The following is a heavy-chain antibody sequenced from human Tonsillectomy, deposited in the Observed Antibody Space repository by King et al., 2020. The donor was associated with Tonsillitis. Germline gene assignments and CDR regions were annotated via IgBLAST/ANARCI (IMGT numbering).Heavy chain of an antibody. CDR3: AKSDQMTDILTGYYIDYFDY. V-gene: IGHV3-23*04. D-gene: IGHD3-9*01. J-gene: IGHJ4*02. CDR1: GFTFSSYT. Sequence: VQLVESGGDLVQPGGSLRLSCAASGFTFSSYTMTWVRQAPGKGLEWVSSISGSGGNTYYADSVKGRFTMSRDNSKNTLYVQMNSLRAEDTAVYYCAKSDQMTDILTGYYIDYFDYWGQGALVTVSS. CDR2: ISGSGGNT.